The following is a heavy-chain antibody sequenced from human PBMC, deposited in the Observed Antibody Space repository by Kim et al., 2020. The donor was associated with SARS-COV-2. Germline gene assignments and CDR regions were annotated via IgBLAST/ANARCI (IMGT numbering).Heavy chain of an antibody. V-gene: IGHV3-23*01. CDR3: AKGIAARQWYFDY. D-gene: IGHD6-6*01. CDR2: ISGSGSST. Sequence: GGSLRLSCAASGFTFSSYAMSWVRQAPGKGLEWVSAISGSGSSTYYADSVKGRFTISRDNSKNTLYLQMNSLRAEDTAVYYCAKGIAARQWYFDYWGQGTLVTVSS. CDR1: GFTFSSYA. J-gene: IGHJ4*02.